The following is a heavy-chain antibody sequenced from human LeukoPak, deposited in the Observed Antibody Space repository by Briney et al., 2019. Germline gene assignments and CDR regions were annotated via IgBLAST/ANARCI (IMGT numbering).Heavy chain of an antibody. Sequence: SETLSLTCAVYGGSFSGYYWSWIRQPPGKGLEWIGEINHSGSTNYNPSLKSRVTISVDTSKNQFSLKLSSVTAADTAVYYCARGKWFGEFKRGNWFDPWGQGTLVTVSS. CDR2: INHSGST. CDR1: GGSFSGYY. J-gene: IGHJ5*02. CDR3: ARGKWFGEFKRGNWFDP. V-gene: IGHV4-34*01. D-gene: IGHD3-10*01.